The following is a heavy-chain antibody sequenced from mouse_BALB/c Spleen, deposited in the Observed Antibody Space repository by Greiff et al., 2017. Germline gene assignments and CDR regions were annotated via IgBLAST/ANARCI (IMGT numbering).Heavy chain of an antibody. Sequence: DVQLVESGGGLVQPGGSLKLSCAASGFTFSTYTMSWVRQTPEKRLEWVAYISNGGGSTYYPDTVKGRFTISRDNAKNTLYLQMSSLKSEDTAMYYCARTVRYYFDYWGQGTTLTVSS. CDR3: ARTVRYYFDY. CDR2: ISNGGGST. V-gene: IGHV5-12-2*01. CDR1: GFTFSTYT. D-gene: IGHD2-5*01. J-gene: IGHJ2*01.